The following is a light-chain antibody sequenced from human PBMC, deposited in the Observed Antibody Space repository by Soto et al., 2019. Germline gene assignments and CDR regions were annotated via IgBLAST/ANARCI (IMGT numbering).Light chain of an antibody. CDR2: DAS. CDR3: QQYDDWPRT. CDR1: QSVNSN. Sequence: EKVMTQSPATLSVSPGERATLSCRASQSVNSNLAWYQQKPGQAPRLLIHDASTRATGIPARFSGSGSGTEFTLAIDSLQSEDFAIYYCQQYDDWPRTFGQGTK. J-gene: IGKJ1*01. V-gene: IGKV3-15*01.